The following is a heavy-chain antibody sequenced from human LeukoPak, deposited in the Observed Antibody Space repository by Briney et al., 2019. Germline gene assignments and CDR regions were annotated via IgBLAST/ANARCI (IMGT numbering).Heavy chain of an antibody. CDR2: INRGGTTT. J-gene: IGHJ4*02. CDR3: ARKVSSSWYSYDY. D-gene: IGHD6-13*01. CDR1: GLTFEDYT. V-gene: IGHV3-20*04. Sequence: GGSLRLSCEGSGLTFEDYTMHWVRQAPGKGLEWVSPINRGGTTTVYADSVEGRFTISRDNAKNSLYLQMNSLRAEDTAVYYCARKVSSSWYSYDYWGQGALVTVSS.